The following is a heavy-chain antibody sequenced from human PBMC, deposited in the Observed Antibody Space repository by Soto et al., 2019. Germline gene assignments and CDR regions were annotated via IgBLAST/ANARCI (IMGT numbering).Heavy chain of an antibody. CDR1: GGTFSSYA. D-gene: IGHD6-6*01. CDR3: ARDGLAARPMACFAP. CDR2: ITPIVGTA. Sequence: QVQLVQSGAEVKKPGSSVKVSCKASGGTFSSYAIRWVRQAPGQGLEWMGGITPIVGTADYAQKFQGRVTTTPGASTSTAYMGLSSLRAEATAVYYCARDGLAARPMACFAPWGRGPLVPVSS. J-gene: IGHJ5*02. V-gene: IGHV1-69*05.